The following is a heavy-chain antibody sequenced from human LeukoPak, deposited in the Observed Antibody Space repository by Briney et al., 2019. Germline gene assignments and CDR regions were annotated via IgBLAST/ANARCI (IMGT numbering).Heavy chain of an antibody. CDR3: ARRLGSRSSGGYYYYYYMDV. D-gene: IGHD6-6*01. Sequence: SQTLSLTCAISGDSVSSNSVAWNWIRLSPSRGLEWLGRTYYRSKWYADYAVSVKSRITINPDTSKNQFSLQLNSVTPDDTAVYYCARRLGSRSSGGYYYYYYMDVWGEGTTVTVSS. CDR2: TYYRSKWYA. J-gene: IGHJ6*03. V-gene: IGHV6-1*01. CDR1: GDSVSSNSVA.